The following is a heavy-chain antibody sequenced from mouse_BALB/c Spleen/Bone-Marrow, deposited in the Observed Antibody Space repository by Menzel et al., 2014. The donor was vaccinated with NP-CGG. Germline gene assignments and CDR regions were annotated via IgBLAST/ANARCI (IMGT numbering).Heavy chain of an antibody. Sequence: VQLQQSGAELVKPGASVKLSCTASGFNIKDTYMHWVKQRPEQGLEWIGRIDPANGNTKYDPKFQGKATITADTSSNTAYLQLGSLTSEDTAVYYCATTDSSGVFAYWGQGTLVTVSA. CDR1: GFNIKDTY. V-gene: IGHV14-3*02. CDR3: ATTDSSGVFAY. CDR2: IDPANGNT. J-gene: IGHJ3*01. D-gene: IGHD3-2*01.